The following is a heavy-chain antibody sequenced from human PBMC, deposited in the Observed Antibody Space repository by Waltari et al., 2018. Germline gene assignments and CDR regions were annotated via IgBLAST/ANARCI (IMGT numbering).Heavy chain of an antibody. Sequence: QVQLVQSGAEVKKPGASVRVSCKASGYTFTGYYMYWVRRARGQGSGWMGWINPNSGGTNYAQKFQGRVTMTRDTSISTAYMELSRLRSDDTAVYYCARLFGSGSYNDPWGQGTLVTVSS. V-gene: IGHV1-2*02. CDR3: ARLFGSGSYNDP. J-gene: IGHJ5*02. CDR2: INPNSGGT. CDR1: GYTFTGYY. D-gene: IGHD3-10*01.